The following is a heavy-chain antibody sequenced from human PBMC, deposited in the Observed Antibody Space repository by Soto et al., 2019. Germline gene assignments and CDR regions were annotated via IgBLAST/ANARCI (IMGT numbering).Heavy chain of an antibody. CDR1: GFAFSTHA. CDR3: AKDPYYDILTGYGGGMDV. Sequence: PGGSLRLSCVASGFAFSTHAMSWVRQAPGKGLEWVSTFSGSGGNIYYADSVKGRFTISRDNSKNTLYLQMNSLRAEDTAVYYCAKDPYYDILTGYGGGMDVWGQGTTVTVS. J-gene: IGHJ6*02. CDR2: FSGSGGNI. D-gene: IGHD3-9*01. V-gene: IGHV3-23*01.